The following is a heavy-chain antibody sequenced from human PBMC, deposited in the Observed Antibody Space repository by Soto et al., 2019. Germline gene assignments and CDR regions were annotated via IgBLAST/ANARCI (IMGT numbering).Heavy chain of an antibody. D-gene: IGHD2-2*02. Sequence: EVSRKASGETFRSYTIRWVRNGPGQGLEWMGRIIPILGIANYAQKFQGRFTITADKSTSTAYMELSSLRSEDTAVYYCARGYCSSTSCYMSDAFDIWG. CDR1: GETFRSYT. J-gene: IGHJ3*02. CDR3: ARGYCSSTSCYMSDAFDI. V-gene: IGHV1-69*02. CDR2: IIPILGIA.